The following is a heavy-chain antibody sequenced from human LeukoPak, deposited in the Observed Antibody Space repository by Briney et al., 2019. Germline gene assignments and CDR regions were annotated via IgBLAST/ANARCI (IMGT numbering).Heavy chain of an antibody. V-gene: IGHV3-48*01. Sequence: GGSLRLSCAASGFTFSSHSMNWVRQAPGKGLEWVSYISSSSSTIYYADSVKGRFTISRDNAKNSLYLQMNSLRAEDTAVYYCARDRPYYDFWSGYYGFDYWGQGTLVTVSS. CDR1: GFTFSSHS. D-gene: IGHD3-3*01. CDR3: ARDRPYYDFWSGYYGFDY. CDR2: ISSSSSTI. J-gene: IGHJ4*02.